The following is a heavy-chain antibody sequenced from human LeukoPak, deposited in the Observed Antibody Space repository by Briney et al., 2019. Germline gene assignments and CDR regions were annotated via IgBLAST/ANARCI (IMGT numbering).Heavy chain of an antibody. J-gene: IGHJ4*02. V-gene: IGHV5-51*01. Sequence: GESLKISCKGSGYSFTNYWIAWVRQMPGRGLEWMVIINPSDSDTRYSPSFQGQVTISADKSISTAYLQWSSLKASNSAMYYCARAWNFDYWGQGTLVTVSS. CDR1: GYSFTNYW. CDR3: ARAWNFDY. D-gene: IGHD1-1*01. CDR2: INPSDSDT.